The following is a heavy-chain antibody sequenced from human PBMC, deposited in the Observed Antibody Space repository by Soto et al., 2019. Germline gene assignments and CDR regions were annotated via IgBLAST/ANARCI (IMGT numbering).Heavy chain of an antibody. D-gene: IGHD6-19*01. V-gene: IGHV3-30*18. CDR1: GFTFSSYG. CDR3: AKEGEQWLVHSYAEYSQH. Sequence: QVQLVESGGGVVQPGRSLRLSCAASGFTFSSYGMHWVRQAPGKGLEWVAVISYDGSNKYYADSVKGRFTISRDNSKNTLYLQMNSLRAEDTAVYYCAKEGEQWLVHSYAEYSQHWGQGTLVTVSS. J-gene: IGHJ1*01. CDR2: ISYDGSNK.